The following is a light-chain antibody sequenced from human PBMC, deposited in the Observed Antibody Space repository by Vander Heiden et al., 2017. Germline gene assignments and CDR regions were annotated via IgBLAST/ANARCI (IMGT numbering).Light chain of an antibody. CDR1: QDIKDY. CDR3: QQWDNLPLT. V-gene: IGKV1-33*01. Sequence: DIQMTQSPSSLSPSVGDRVTITCQASQDIKDYLNWYRQKPGQAPQLLIYDASNLKTGVPSRFSGGGSGTYFTFTISSLQPEDIGTYYCQQWDNLPLTFGGGTKVQIK. CDR2: DAS. J-gene: IGKJ4*01.